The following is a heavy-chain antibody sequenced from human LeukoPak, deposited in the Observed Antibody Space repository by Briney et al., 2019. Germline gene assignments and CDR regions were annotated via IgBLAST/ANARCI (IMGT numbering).Heavy chain of an antibody. V-gene: IGHV3-7*05. CDR2: IKQDGSEK. CDR1: GFTFSSYW. Sequence: GGSLRLSCAASGFTFSSYWMSWVRQAPGKGLEWVANIKQDGSEKYYVDSVKGRYTISRDNAKNSLYLQMNSLRAEDTAVYYCARDRVTMVRGVNYYFDYWGQGTLVTVSS. D-gene: IGHD3-10*01. J-gene: IGHJ4*02. CDR3: ARDRVTMVRGVNYYFDY.